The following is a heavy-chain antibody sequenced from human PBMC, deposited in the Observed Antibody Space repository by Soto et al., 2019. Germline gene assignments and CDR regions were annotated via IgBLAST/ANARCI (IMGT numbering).Heavy chain of an antibody. D-gene: IGHD6-19*01. CDR1: GYTFTSYG. V-gene: IGHV1-18*04. CDR2: ISAYNGNT. Sequence: GASVKVSCKASGYTFTSYGISWVRQAPGQGLEWMGWISAYNGNTNYAQKLQSRVTMTTDTSTSTAYMELRSLRSDDTAVYYCARVLGWVAGTNNYYYYGMDVWGQGTTVTVSS. CDR3: ARVLGWVAGTNNYYYYGMDV. J-gene: IGHJ6*02.